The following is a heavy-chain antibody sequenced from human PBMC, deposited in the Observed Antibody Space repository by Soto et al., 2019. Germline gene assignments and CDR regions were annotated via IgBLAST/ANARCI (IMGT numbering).Heavy chain of an antibody. CDR1: GGTFSSYA. CDR2: IIPIFGTA. J-gene: IGHJ6*02. Sequence: ASVKVSCKASGGTFSSYAISWVRQAPGQGLEWMGGIIPIFGTANYAQKFQGRVTITADESTSTAYMELSSLRSEDTAVYYCARDARGYYGMDVWGQGTTVTVSS. V-gene: IGHV1-69*13. CDR3: ARDARGYYGMDV.